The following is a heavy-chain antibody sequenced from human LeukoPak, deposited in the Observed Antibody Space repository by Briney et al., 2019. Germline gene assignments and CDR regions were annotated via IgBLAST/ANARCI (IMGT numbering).Heavy chain of an antibody. CDR1: GGSISSYY. CDR3: GRRGYYGGYRYYYGMDV. D-gene: IGHD4-17*01. Sequence: PSETLSLTCTVSGGSISSYYWSWIRQPPGKGLEWIGYIYYSGSTNYNPSLKSRVTISVDTSKNQFSLKLSPMAAADTAVYYCGRRGYYGGYRYYYGMDVWGQGTTVTVSS. CDR2: IYYSGST. V-gene: IGHV4-59*08. J-gene: IGHJ6*02.